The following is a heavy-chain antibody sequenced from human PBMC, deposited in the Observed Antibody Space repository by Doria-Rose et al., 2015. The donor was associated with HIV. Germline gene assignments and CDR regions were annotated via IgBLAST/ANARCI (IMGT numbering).Heavy chain of an antibody. Sequence: QVQLQESGPGLVKPAETLSLTCTVSGGSISSYYWNWIRQPPGKGLGPSMAVGPPPTIPPSRADPPYQDAPKSQFSRRRSSVPAADTAVYYCARFRPSRGIYYSWDVWGKGTTVTVSS. CDR3: ARFRPSRGIYYSWDV. J-gene: IGHJ6*04. CDR2: SMAVGPP. CDR1: GGSISSYY. V-gene: IGHV4-4*09. D-gene: IGHD2-21*01.